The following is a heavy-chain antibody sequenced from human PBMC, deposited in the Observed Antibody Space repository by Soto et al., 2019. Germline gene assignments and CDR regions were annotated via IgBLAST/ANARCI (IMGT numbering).Heavy chain of an antibody. CDR1: GFTFTNYW. V-gene: IGHV3-7*01. D-gene: IGHD2-15*01. Sequence: EAQLVESGGGLVQPGGSLRLSCVTSGFTFTNYWVTWVRQAPGKGLEWVANIKEDGGEKYYGDSVKGRFTVSRDNARKSVNLQRNSLRAEDTAVYSCASGVALDYWGQGPLVHLSS. J-gene: IGHJ4*02. CDR3: ASGVALDY. CDR2: IKEDGGEK.